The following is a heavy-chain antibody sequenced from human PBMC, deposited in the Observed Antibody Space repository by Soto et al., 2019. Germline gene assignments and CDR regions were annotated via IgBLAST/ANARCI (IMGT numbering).Heavy chain of an antibody. Sequence: SETLSLTCTVSGGSISSSSYYWGWIRQPPGKGLEWIGSIYYSGSTYYNPSLKSRVTISVDTSKNQFSLKLSSVTAADTAVYYCARHPPNIAGNFDYWGQGTLVTVSS. D-gene: IGHD6-13*01. J-gene: IGHJ4*02. CDR3: ARHPPNIAGNFDY. CDR1: GGSISSSSYY. V-gene: IGHV4-39*01. CDR2: IYYSGST.